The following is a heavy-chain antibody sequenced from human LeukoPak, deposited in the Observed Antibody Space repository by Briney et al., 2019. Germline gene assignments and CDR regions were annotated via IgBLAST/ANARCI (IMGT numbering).Heavy chain of an antibody. CDR1: DDSISDYY. D-gene: IGHD3-16*01. Sequence: SETLSLTCTVSDDSISDYYRGWIRQPPGKGLEWIGYFHNSGTSTYNPSLKSRVTISADTSKNQFSLKLNSLTTANTAVYYCTRGAGWLIDYWGQGILVTVSS. J-gene: IGHJ4*02. V-gene: IGHV4-59*01. CDR2: FHNSGTS. CDR3: TRGAGWLIDY.